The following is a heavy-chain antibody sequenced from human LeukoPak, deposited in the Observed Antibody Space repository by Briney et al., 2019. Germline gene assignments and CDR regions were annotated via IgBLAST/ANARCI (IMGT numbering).Heavy chain of an antibody. J-gene: IGHJ4*02. V-gene: IGHV3-23*01. D-gene: IGHD3-22*01. Sequence: GGPLSLSCAASGFTFSSYGMSWVRQAPGKGLEWVSAISGSGSSTYYADSVKGRFTISRDNSKNSLYLQMNSLRAEDTAVYYCAKRSSGYHLDYWGQGTLVSVSS. CDR2: ISGSGSST. CDR1: GFTFSSYG. CDR3: AKRSSGYHLDY.